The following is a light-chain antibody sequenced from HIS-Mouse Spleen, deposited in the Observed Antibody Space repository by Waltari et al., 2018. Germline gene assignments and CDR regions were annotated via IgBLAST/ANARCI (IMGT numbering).Light chain of an antibody. V-gene: IGLV3-25*03. CDR3: QSADSSGTYDVV. CDR1: ALPKQY. J-gene: IGLJ2*01. Sequence: SYELTQPPSVPVSPGQPARITCPGDALPKQYAYWYQQKPGKAPLLGIYKDSERPSGIPERFSGSSSGTTVTLTISGVQAEDEADYYCQSADSSGTYDVVFGGGTKLTVL. CDR2: KDS.